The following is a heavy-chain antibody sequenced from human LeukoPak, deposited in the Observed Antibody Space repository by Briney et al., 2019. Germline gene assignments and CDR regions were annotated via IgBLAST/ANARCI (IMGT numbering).Heavy chain of an antibody. CDR3: AKGVSPYDFWSGYPDY. CDR1: GFNFRAYW. V-gene: IGHV3-7*03. CDR2: LNQDADRE. D-gene: IGHD3-3*01. Sequence: PGGSLRLSCAASGFNFRAYWMSWARQAPGKGLEWVASLNQDADREYYVDSVKGRFTISRDNAKNSLYLQMNSLRAEDTALYYCAKGVSPYDFWSGYPDYWGQGTLVTVSS. J-gene: IGHJ4*02.